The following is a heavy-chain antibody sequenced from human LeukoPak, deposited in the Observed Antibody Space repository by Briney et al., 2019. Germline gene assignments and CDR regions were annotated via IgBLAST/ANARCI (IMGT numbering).Heavy chain of an antibody. Sequence: GGSLRLSCAASGFTFSSYAMSWVRQAPGKGLEWVSAISGSGGSTYYADSVKGRFTISRDNSKNTLYLQMNSLRAEDTAVYYCAKDPGYSYGLWYFDYWGQGTLVTVSS. CDR1: GFTFSSYA. J-gene: IGHJ4*02. CDR2: ISGSGGST. V-gene: IGHV3-23*01. CDR3: AKDPGYSYGLWYFDY. D-gene: IGHD5-18*01.